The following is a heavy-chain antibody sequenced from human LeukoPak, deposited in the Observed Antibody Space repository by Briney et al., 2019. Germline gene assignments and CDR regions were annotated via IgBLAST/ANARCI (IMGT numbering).Heavy chain of an antibody. D-gene: IGHD3-22*01. V-gene: IGHV3-48*01. J-gene: IGHJ4*02. CDR3: AKDHYYDSSGYYPIDY. CDR2: ISSSSSSI. Sequence: GGSLRLSCAASGFTFSTYGMNWVRQAPGKGLEWISYISSSSSSIYYADSVKGRVTISRDNAKNSLYLQMNSLRAEDTAVYYCAKDHYYDSSGYYPIDYWGQGTLVTVSS. CDR1: GFTFSTYG.